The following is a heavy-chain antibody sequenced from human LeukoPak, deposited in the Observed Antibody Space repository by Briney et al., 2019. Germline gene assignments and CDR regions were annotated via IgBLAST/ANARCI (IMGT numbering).Heavy chain of an antibody. CDR3: ARLLGYSGYDKVVWFDP. J-gene: IGHJ5*02. Sequence: SETLSLTCTVSGGSISSSSYYWGWIRQPPGKGLEWIGSIYYSGSTYYNPSLKSRVTISVDTSKNQFSLKLSSVTAADTAVYYCARLLGYSGYDKVVWFDPWGQGTLVTVSS. CDR2: IYYSGST. CDR1: GGSISSSSYY. V-gene: IGHV4-39*01. D-gene: IGHD5-12*01.